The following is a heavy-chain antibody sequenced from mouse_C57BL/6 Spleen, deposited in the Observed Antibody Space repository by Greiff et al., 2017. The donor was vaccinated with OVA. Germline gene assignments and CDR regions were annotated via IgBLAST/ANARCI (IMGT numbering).Heavy chain of an antibody. CDR1: GYTFTDYE. V-gene: IGHV1-15*01. CDR2: IDPETGGT. Sequence: QVQLQQSGAELVRPGASVTLSCKASGYTFTDYEMHWVKQTPVHGLEWIGAIDPETGGTAYNQKFKGKAILTADKSSSTAYMELRSLTSEDSACYYCTSHLAYWGQGTLVTVSA. J-gene: IGHJ3*01. CDR3: TSHLAY.